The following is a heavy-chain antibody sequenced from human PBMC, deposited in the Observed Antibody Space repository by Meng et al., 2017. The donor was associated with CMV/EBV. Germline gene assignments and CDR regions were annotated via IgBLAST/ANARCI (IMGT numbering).Heavy chain of an antibody. CDR1: GFSFSTSW. V-gene: IGHV3-23*01. Sequence: GGSLRLSCEASGFSFSTSWMGWVRQAPGKGLEWVSSISGGGGSTYYADSVKGRFTITRDNSKNTLYLQMNSLRAEDTAVYYCAKRWNYLDYWGQGKMVTVSS. CDR3: AKRWNYLDY. J-gene: IGHJ4*02. D-gene: IGHD2-15*01. CDR2: ISGGGGST.